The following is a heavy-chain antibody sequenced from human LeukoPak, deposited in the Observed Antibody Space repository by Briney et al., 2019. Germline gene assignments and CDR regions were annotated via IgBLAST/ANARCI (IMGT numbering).Heavy chain of an antibody. D-gene: IGHD6-13*01. V-gene: IGHV1-18*01. CDR2: ISPYSGNT. J-gene: IGHJ4*02. CDR1: GYTFPSYG. Sequence: GASVKVSCKASGYTFPSYGITWVRQAPGQGLECMGWISPYSGNTDYAQKFQGRVTMTTDTSTTTAYMELRSLRSDDTAVYYCARASGVSAAGSPYYSDYWGQGTLVTVSS. CDR3: ARASGVSAAGSPYYSDY.